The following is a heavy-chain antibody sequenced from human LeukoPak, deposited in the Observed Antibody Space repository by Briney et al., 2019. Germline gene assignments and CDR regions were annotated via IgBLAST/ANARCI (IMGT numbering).Heavy chain of an antibody. Sequence: ASVKVSCKASGYTFNAYYTHWVRQAPGQGLEWMGWINSNSGGTKYAQKFQGRVTMTRDTSVSTAYMELSRLRSDDTAVYYCARDVGQDNSGYRGWFDPWGQGTLVTVSS. V-gene: IGHV1-2*02. J-gene: IGHJ5*02. CDR2: INSNSGGT. D-gene: IGHD3-22*01. CDR3: ARDVGQDNSGYRGWFDP. CDR1: GYTFNAYY.